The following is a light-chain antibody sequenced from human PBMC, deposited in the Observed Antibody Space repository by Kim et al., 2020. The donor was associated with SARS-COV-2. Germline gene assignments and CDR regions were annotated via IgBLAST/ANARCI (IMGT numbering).Light chain of an antibody. CDR2: KNN. J-gene: IGLJ1*01. Sequence: SYELTQPPSVSVSPGQTASITCSGDKLGDKYACWYQQKPGQSPVLVIYKNNKRPSGIPERFSGSNSGNPATLTISGTQAMDEADYYCQAWDSSTYVFGTGTKVTVL. CDR1: KLGDKY. V-gene: IGLV3-1*01. CDR3: QAWDSSTYV.